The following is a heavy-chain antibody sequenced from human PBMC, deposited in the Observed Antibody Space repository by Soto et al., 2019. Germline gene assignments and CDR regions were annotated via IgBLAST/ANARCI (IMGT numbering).Heavy chain of an antibody. V-gene: IGHV1-18*01. CDR1: GYTFTSYG. CDR3: ARVYYDSSGYYFDY. J-gene: IGHJ4*02. CDR2: ISAYNGNT. Sequence: ASVKVSCKASGYTFTSYGMSWVRQAPGQGLEWMGWISAYNGNTNYAQKLQGRVTMTTDTSTSTAYMELRSLRSDDTAVYYCARVYYDSSGYYFDYWGQGTLVTVSS. D-gene: IGHD3-22*01.